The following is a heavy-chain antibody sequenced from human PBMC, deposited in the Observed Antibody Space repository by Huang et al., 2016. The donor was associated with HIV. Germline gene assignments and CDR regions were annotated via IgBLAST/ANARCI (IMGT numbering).Heavy chain of an antibody. CDR3: AKGGSAAAVLDF. J-gene: IGHJ4*02. V-gene: IGHV3-30*18. CDR1: GFTFRSYG. CDR2: ISYDAKTK. D-gene: IGHD6-13*01. Sequence: QVQLVESGGGVVQPGRSLRISCAASGFTFRSYGMHWVRQGPGKGLEWVSVISYDAKTKYDADSVKGRFSISRDNSKTTVYLQLNSLRLEDTAVYYCAKGGSAAAVLDFWGQGTLVTVSS.